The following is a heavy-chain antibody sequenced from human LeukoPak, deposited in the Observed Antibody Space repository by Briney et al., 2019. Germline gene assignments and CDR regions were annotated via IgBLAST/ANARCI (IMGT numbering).Heavy chain of an antibody. CDR1: GFTFSSYA. V-gene: IGHV3-30*04. Sequence: GGSLRLSCAASGFTFSSYAMHWVRQAPGKGLEWVAVISYDGSNKYYADSVKGRFTISRDNSKNTLYLQMNSLRADDTAVYYCARDGARVGPGYWGQGTLVTVSS. CDR2: ISYDGSNK. D-gene: IGHD3-16*01. CDR3: ARDGARVGPGY. J-gene: IGHJ4*02.